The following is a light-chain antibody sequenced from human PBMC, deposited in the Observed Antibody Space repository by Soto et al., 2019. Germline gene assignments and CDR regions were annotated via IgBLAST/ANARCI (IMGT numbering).Light chain of an antibody. CDR2: AAS. CDR1: QGISSY. V-gene: IGKV1-9*01. J-gene: IGKJ1*01. Sequence: IQLTQSPSSLSASVGDRVTITCRASQGISSYLAWYQQKPGKAPKLLISAASTLVGGLPSRFSGSGSGTEFTLTISSLQPEDFATYYCQQVKSYPWTFGQGTKVEIK. CDR3: QQVKSYPWT.